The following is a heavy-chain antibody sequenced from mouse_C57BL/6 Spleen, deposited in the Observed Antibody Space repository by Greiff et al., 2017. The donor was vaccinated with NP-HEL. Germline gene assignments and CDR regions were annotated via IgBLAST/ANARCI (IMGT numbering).Heavy chain of an antibody. V-gene: IGHV1-55*01. Sequence: QVQLQQSGAELVKPGASVKMSCKASGYTFTSYWITWVKQRPGQGLEWIGDIYPGSGSTNYNEKFKSKATLTVDTSSSTAYMQLSSLTSEDSAVYYCARSGTTVDYAMDYWGQGTSVTVSS. CDR1: GYTFTSYW. CDR2: IYPGSGST. J-gene: IGHJ4*01. CDR3: ARSGTTVDYAMDY. D-gene: IGHD1-1*01.